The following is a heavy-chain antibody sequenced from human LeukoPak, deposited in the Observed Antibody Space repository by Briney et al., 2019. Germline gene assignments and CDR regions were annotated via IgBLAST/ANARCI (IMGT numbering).Heavy chain of an antibody. J-gene: IGHJ6*03. Sequence: QSGGSLRLSCAASGFTFSSYAMSWVRQAPGKGLEWVSSIGGRGGSAYYADSVKGRFTISRDNSKNTLYLRMNSLRAEDTAVYYCAKQGRDWLRDYYYYMDVWGKGTTVTVSS. CDR2: IGGRGGSA. V-gene: IGHV3-23*01. CDR1: GFTFSSYA. D-gene: IGHD3-9*01. CDR3: AKQGRDWLRDYYYYMDV.